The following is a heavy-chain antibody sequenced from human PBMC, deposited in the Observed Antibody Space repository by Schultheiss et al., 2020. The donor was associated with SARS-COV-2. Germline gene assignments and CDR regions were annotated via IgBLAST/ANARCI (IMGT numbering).Heavy chain of an antibody. CDR2: MNEHGSQT. V-gene: IGHV3-7*03. CDR3: AKGTAASYPYDFDS. D-gene: IGHD2-15*01. Sequence: GGSLRLSCAASGFKFSSYWMTWVRQAPGKGLEWVAEMNEHGSQTYYVDSVKGRFTISRDNAKNSLYLQMNSLRAEDTAVYYCAKGTAASYPYDFDSWGQGTLVTVSS. CDR1: GFKFSSYW. J-gene: IGHJ4*02.